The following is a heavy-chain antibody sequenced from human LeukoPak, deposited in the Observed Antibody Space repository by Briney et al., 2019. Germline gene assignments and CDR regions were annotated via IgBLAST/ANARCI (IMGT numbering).Heavy chain of an antibody. D-gene: IGHD1-20*01. J-gene: IGHJ5*02. CDR3: ARVTGTTFNWFDP. Sequence: GESLKISCKGSGYSFTSYWIGWVRQMPGKGLEWMGFIHPGDSDIRYRPSFQGQVTISADKSISTAYLQWSSLKASDTAMYYCARVTGTTFNWFDPWGQGTLVTVSS. CDR1: GYSFTSYW. V-gene: IGHV5-51*01. CDR2: IHPGDSDI.